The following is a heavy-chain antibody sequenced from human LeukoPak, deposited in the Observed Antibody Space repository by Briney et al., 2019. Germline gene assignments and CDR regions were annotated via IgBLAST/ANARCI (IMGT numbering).Heavy chain of an antibody. CDR2: AYGDGSSQ. Sequence: PGGSLRLSCAASGFPFSGYGMHWVRQAPGKGLEWVAVAYGDGSSQYYADSVKGRFSISKDISKNILSLQMNSLRAEDTAVYSCATGGNFYYSHWGQGTLVTVSS. V-gene: IGHV3-33*01. J-gene: IGHJ1*01. CDR1: GFPFSGYG. CDR3: ATGGNFYYSH. D-gene: IGHD4-11*01.